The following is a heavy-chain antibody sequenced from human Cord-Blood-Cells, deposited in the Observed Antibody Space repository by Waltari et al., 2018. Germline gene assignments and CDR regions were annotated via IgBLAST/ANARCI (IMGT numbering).Heavy chain of an antibody. D-gene: IGHD3-3*01. Sequence: VQLVQSGAEVKKPGSSVKVSCQASVGTFSSYAIRWVRRPPGQGLEWMGGIIPIFGTANYAQKFQGRVTITADESTSTAYMELSSLRSEDTAVYYCARTFWSGYLYNWFDPWGQGTLVTVSS. CDR2: IIPIFGTA. CDR3: ARTFWSGYLYNWFDP. J-gene: IGHJ5*02. CDR1: VGTFSSYA. V-gene: IGHV1-69*12.